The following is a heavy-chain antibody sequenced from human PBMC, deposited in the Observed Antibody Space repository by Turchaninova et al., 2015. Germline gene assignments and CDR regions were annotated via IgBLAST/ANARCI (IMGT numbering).Heavy chain of an antibody. CDR2: ISGSGGST. D-gene: IGHD3-10*01. Sequence: VLLVEFGGGLVQCGGYRRLSWAGYGFTFSSYANTWARQAPGKGLEWVSTISGSGGSTDYADSVKGRFTISRDNSKNTLDLEMDSLSAEDTAVYYCAKQPTYYYGSGSYYYFDYWGQGTLVTVSS. V-gene: IGHV3-23*04. CDR3: AKQPTYYYGSGSYYYFDY. CDR1: GFTFSSYA. J-gene: IGHJ4*02.